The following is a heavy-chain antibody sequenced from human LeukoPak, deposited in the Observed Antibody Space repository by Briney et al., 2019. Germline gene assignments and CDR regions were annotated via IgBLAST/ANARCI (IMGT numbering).Heavy chain of an antibody. CDR1: GASISDYY. CDR2: GHYTGSS. CDR3: ARHDNRGYYSLHY. Sequence: SETLSLTCTVSGASISDYYWSWIRQPPGKGLEWIGFGHYTGSSNYNPSLKSRVTTSVDTSKRQFSLKLISVTAADTAVYYRARHDNRGYYSLHYWGQGALVTVSS. V-gene: IGHV4-59*08. J-gene: IGHJ4*02. D-gene: IGHD3-22*01.